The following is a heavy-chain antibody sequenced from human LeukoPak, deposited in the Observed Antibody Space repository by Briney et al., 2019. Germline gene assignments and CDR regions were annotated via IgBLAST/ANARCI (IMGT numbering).Heavy chain of an antibody. J-gene: IGHJ4*02. V-gene: IGHV3-49*04. CDR2: IRSKVYGGTP. CDR1: VFTFGDYA. CDR3: TRDQTPYY. Sequence: SLRLSCTASVFTFGDYAMTWVRQAPAKGLEWVGFIRSKVYGGTPEYAASVKGRFTISTDDSQGIAYLQMNSLKTEDTAVYYCTRDQTPYYWGQGTLATVSS.